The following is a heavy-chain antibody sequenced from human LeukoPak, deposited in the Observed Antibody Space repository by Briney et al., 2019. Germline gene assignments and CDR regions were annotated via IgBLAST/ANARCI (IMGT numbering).Heavy chain of an antibody. J-gene: IGHJ3*02. Sequence: SETLSLTCAVYGGSFSGYYWSWICQPPGKGLEWIGEINHSGSTNYNPSLKSRVTISVDTSKNQFSLKLSSVTAADTAVYYCATPYGATPGAFDIWGQGTMVTVSS. CDR3: ATPYGATPGAFDI. CDR1: GGSFSGYY. V-gene: IGHV4-34*01. D-gene: IGHD4-17*01. CDR2: INHSGST.